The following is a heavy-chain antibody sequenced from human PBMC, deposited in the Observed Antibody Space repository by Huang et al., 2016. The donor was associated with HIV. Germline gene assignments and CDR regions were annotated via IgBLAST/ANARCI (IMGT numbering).Heavy chain of an antibody. CDR3: ATKTAAMDI. D-gene: IGHD1-7*01. V-gene: IGHV3-7*01. J-gene: IGHJ6*02. CDR2: IKQDESEK. CDR1: TFWFGAYW. Sequence: VESGGRLVQPGGSLRLSCVGSTFWFGAYWMSWVRQSTGKGLEWVANIKQDESEKYYVDSVKGRFNISRDNAKKVLFLEMNNVRVEDTATYYCATKTAAMDIWGQGTTVTVS.